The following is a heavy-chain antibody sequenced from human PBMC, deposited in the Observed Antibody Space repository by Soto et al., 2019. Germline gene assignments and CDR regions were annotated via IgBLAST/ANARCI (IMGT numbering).Heavy chain of an antibody. J-gene: IGHJ4*01. D-gene: IGHD6-19*01. CDR2: IYYSGST. CDR3: ARASSVAGTAY. V-gene: IGHV4-61*01. CDR1: DGSVISGSYH. Sequence: VVDGSVISGSYHRSSNRQPPGKGLEWIGYIYYSGSTNYNPSLKSRVTISVDTSKNQFSLKLSSVTAADLAVYYYARASSVAGTAYWVHRTPVTVSP.